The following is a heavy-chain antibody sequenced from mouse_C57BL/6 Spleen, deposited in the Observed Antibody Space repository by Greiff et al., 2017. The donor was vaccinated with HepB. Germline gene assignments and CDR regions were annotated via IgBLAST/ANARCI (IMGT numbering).Heavy chain of an antibody. CDR3: ARKGPAYDYDEVFDY. D-gene: IGHD2-4*01. Sequence: QVQLKQSGPGLVQPSQSLSITCTVSGFSLTSYGVHWVRQSPGKGLAWLGVLWSGGRTDYNAAFISRLSISKDNSKRQVFFKMNSLQADDTAIYYCARKGPAYDYDEVFDYWSQGTTRTVSS. CDR2: LWSGGRT. J-gene: IGHJ2*01. V-gene: IGHV2-2*01. CDR1: GFSLTSYG.